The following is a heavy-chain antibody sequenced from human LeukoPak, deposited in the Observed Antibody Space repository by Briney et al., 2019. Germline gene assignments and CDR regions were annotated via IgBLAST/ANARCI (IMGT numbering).Heavy chain of an antibody. CDR1: GGSISSGDYY. V-gene: IGHV4-30-4*01. J-gene: IGHJ5*02. D-gene: IGHD2-8*01. Sequence: SETLSLTCTVSGGSISSGDYYWSWIRQPPGKGLEWIGYIYYSGSTYYNPSLKSRVTISVDTSKNQFSLKLSSVTAADTALYYCARGEWQPRFDPWGQGTLVTVSS. CDR2: IYYSGST. CDR3: ARGEWQPRFDP.